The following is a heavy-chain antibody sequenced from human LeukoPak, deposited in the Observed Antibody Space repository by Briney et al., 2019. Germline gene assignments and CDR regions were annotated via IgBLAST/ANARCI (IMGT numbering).Heavy chain of an antibody. CDR1: GYSFTSYW. CDR3: ARRGYYGSESPFPADY. V-gene: IGHV5-51*01. CDR2: IYPGDSDT. J-gene: IGHJ4*02. Sequence: GESLNISCKGSGYSFTSYWIGWVRQMPGKGLEWMGIIYPGDSDTRYSPSFQGQVTISADKSISTAYLQWSSLKASDTAMYYCARRGYYGSESPFPADYWGQGTLVTVSS. D-gene: IGHD3-10*01.